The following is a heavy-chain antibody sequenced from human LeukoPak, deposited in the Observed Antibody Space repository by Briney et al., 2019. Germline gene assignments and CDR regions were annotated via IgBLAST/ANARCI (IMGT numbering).Heavy chain of an antibody. CDR3: ARERGAGLSSSWVDY. D-gene: IGHD6-13*01. Sequence: HPGKSLRLSCAASGLSLTTHGMHWVRQAPGKGLEWVAVIWYDGSNKYYADSVKGRFTISRDNAKNSLYLQMNSLRAEDTAVYYCARERGAGLSSSWVDYWGQGTLVTVSS. V-gene: IGHV3-33*01. J-gene: IGHJ4*02. CDR2: IWYDGSNK. CDR1: GLSLTTHG.